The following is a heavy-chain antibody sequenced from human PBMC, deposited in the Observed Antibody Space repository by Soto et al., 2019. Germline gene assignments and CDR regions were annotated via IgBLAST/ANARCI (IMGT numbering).Heavy chain of an antibody. CDR1: GFTFSSYG. CDR3: AIVNTALDY. Sequence: EVQLLESGGGLVQPGGSLRLSCAASGFTFSSYGMTWVRQAPGKGLEWVSTIGGSDGGTYFADSVKGRFTISRDNSRNTLYLQMNSLGAEDTAVYYCAIVNTALDYWGQGTLVTVSS. CDR2: IGGSDGGT. V-gene: IGHV3-23*01. J-gene: IGHJ4*02. D-gene: IGHD5-18*01.